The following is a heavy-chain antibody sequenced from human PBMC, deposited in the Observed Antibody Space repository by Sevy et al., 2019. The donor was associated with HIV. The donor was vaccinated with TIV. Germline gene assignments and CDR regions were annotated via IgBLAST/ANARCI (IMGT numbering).Heavy chain of an antibody. V-gene: IGHV3-33*01. Sequence: GGSLRLSCAASGFTFSSYGMHWVRQAPGKGLEWVAVIWYDGSKKYYADSVKGRFTISRDNSKNTLYLQMNSLRAEDTAVYYCARDGDYGDYVSYFDYWGQGTLVTVSS. CDR2: IWYDGSKK. CDR3: ARDGDYGDYVSYFDY. D-gene: IGHD4-17*01. J-gene: IGHJ4*02. CDR1: GFTFSSYG.